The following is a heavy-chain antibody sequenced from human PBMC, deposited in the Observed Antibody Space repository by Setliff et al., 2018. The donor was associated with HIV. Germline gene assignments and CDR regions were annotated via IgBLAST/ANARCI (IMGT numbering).Heavy chain of an antibody. Sequence: ASVKVSCKASGYTFTSYDINWVRQATGQGLEWMAWMNPNSGNTGYTQKFQGRVTITRNTSITTAYMELSSLRSDDTAVYYCARVPHGDYLWFDPWGQGTLVTVSS. J-gene: IGHJ5*02. D-gene: IGHD4-17*01. V-gene: IGHV1-8*03. CDR1: GYTFTSYD. CDR2: MNPNSGNT. CDR3: ARVPHGDYLWFDP.